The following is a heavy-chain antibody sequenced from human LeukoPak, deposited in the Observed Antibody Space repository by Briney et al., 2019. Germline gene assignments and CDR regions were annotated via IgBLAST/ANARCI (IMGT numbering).Heavy chain of an antibody. CDR2: INHSGST. V-gene: IGHV4-34*01. CDR3: ARVKRFWSGYYYWFDP. Sequence: SETLSLTCAVYGGSFSGYYWSWIRQPPGKGLEWIGEINHSGSTNYNPSLKSRVTISVDTSKNQFSLKLSSVTAADTVVYYCARVKRFWSGYYYWFDPWGQGTLVTVSS. D-gene: IGHD3-3*01. CDR1: GGSFSGYY. J-gene: IGHJ5*02.